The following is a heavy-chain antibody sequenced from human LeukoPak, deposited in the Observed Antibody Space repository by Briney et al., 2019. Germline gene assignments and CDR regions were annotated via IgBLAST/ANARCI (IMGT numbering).Heavy chain of an antibody. CDR3: AIDVVQQLVEEDY. D-gene: IGHD6-13*01. Sequence: GGSLRLSCAASGFTFSDYYMSWIRQAPGKGLEWVSYISSSGSTIYYADSVKGRFTISRDNAKNSLYLQMNSLRAEDTAVYYCAIDVVQQLVEEDYWGQGTLVTVSS. V-gene: IGHV3-11*04. CDR1: GFTFSDYY. J-gene: IGHJ4*02. CDR2: ISSSGSTI.